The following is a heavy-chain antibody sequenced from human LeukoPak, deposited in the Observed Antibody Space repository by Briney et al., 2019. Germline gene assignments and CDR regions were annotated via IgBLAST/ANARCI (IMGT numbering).Heavy chain of an antibody. J-gene: IGHJ4*02. D-gene: IGHD3-22*01. CDR1: GFTFSNYA. CDR3: AKVPSYYYDSSGYYYIDY. V-gene: IGHV3-23*01. Sequence: PGGSLRLSCAASGFTFSNYAMSWVRQAPGRGLEWVSATSGSGGITYYADSVKGRFTISRDNSKNTLYLQMNSLRAEDTAVYYCAKVPSYYYDSSGYYYIDYWGQGTLVTVSS. CDR2: TSGSGGIT.